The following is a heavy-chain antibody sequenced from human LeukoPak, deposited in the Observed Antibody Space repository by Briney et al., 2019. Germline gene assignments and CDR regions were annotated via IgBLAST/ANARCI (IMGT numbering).Heavy chain of an antibody. D-gene: IGHD5-24*01. V-gene: IGHV3-7*01. CDR2: IDPDGVDK. CDR1: GFNFSISY. CDR3: ARGWATIPD. J-gene: IGHJ4*02. Sequence: GGSLRLSCAASGFNFSISYMMWVRQAPGEGLEWVAHIDPDGVDKNYVGSVKDRFIISRDNTKNSLFLQMNSLRDDDTALYYCARGWATIPDWGQGSLVIVSS.